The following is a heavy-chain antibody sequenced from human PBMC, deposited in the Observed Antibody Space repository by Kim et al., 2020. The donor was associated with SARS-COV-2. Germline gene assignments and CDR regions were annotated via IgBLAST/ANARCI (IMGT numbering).Heavy chain of an antibody. CDR2: ISSSSSYI. J-gene: IGHJ4*01. V-gene: IGHV3-21*01. Sequence: GGSLRLSCAASGFTFSSYSMNWVRQAPGKGLEWVSSISSSSSYIYYAYSVRRRFTTSRDNANNSLHLLMNSLRAEDTAVYYCARGPLGYFDYWGHGPLVT. CDR1: GFTFSSYS. CDR3: ARGPLGYFDY. D-gene: IGHD1-26*01.